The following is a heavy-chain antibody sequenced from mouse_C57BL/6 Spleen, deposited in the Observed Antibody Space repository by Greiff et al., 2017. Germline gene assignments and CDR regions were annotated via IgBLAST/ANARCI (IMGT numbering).Heavy chain of an antibody. J-gene: IGHJ2*01. Sequence: EVKVVESGGGLVKPGGSLKLSCAASGFTFSSYAMSWVRQTPEKRLEWVATISDGGSYTYYPDNVKGRFTISRDNAKNNLYLQMSHLKSEDTAMYYCARDRDDGYYVYWGQGTTLTVSS. CDR1: GFTFSSYA. V-gene: IGHV5-4*01. D-gene: IGHD2-3*01. CDR2: ISDGGSYT. CDR3: ARDRDDGYYVY.